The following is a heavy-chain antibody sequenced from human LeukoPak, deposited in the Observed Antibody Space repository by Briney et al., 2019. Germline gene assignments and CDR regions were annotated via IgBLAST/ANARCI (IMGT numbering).Heavy chain of an antibody. D-gene: IGHD2-21*02. Sequence: SVKVSCKASGYTFTSYYMHWVRQAPGQGLEWMGRIIPILGIANYAQKFQGRVTITADKSTSTAYMELSSLRSEDTAVYYCARDRLGDPKPYYYYYGMDVWGQGTTVTVSS. V-gene: IGHV1-69*04. J-gene: IGHJ6*02. CDR2: IIPILGIA. CDR3: ARDRLGDPKPYYYYYGMDV. CDR1: GYTFTSYY.